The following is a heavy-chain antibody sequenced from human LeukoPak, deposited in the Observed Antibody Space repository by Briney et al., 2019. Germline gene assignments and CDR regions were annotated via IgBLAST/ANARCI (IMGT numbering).Heavy chain of an antibody. CDR1: GFTFSSYW. CDR3: AKRAASSTHFDY. J-gene: IGHJ4*02. CDR2: ISGSGGST. Sequence: GGSLRLSCAASGFTFSSYWMSWVRQAPGKGLEWVSAISGSGGSTYYADSVKGRYTISRDNSKNTLYLQMNSLRAEDTAVYYCAKRAASSTHFDYWGQGTLVTVSS. V-gene: IGHV3-23*01. D-gene: IGHD6-6*01.